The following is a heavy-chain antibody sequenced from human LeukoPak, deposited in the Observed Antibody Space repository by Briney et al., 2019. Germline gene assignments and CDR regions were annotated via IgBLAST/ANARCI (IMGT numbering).Heavy chain of an antibody. D-gene: IGHD3-16*01. CDR3: ATSMGGGNIDY. CDR2: INPDGSTT. J-gene: IGHJ4*02. V-gene: IGHV3-74*01. CDR1: GFTFSTYW. Sequence: GGSLRLSCAASGFTFSTYWMHWVRQAPGEGPVWVSRINPDGSTTTYADSVKGRFTISRDNAKNTLYLQMNSLRADDTAVYYCATSMGGGNIDYWGQGALVTVSS.